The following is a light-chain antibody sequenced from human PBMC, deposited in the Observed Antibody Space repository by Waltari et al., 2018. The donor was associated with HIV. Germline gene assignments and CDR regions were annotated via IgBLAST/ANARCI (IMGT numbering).Light chain of an antibody. V-gene: IGLV2-14*03. Sequence: QSALTQSLSVSGSPGQSTTTSCTGTGSDIGGVNNVYWYQQQPGKAPKLLIYDVTDRPSGISDRFSGSKSGNTASLTISGLQAEDEADYYCSSYTISSTVVFGGGTKLTVL. CDR2: DVT. CDR3: SSYTISSTVV. CDR1: GSDIGGVNN. J-gene: IGLJ2*01.